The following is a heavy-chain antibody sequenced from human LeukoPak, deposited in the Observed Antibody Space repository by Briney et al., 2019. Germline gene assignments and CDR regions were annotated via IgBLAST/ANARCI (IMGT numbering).Heavy chain of an antibody. D-gene: IGHD1-26*01. Sequence: ASVKVSCKASGGTFSSYAISWVRQAPGQGLEWMGWISAYNGHTNYAQKLQGRVTMTTDTSTSTAYMELRSQRSDDTAVYYCARGGRWELPRPYAFDIWGQGTMVTVSS. J-gene: IGHJ3*02. CDR3: ARGGRWELPRPYAFDI. V-gene: IGHV1-18*01. CDR2: ISAYNGHT. CDR1: GGTFSSYA.